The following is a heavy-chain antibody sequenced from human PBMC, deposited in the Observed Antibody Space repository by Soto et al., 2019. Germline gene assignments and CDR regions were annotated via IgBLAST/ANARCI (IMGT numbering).Heavy chain of an antibody. J-gene: IGHJ5*02. D-gene: IGHD2-15*01. CDR3: VKCSGGNCYPNRFDP. V-gene: IGHV3-23*01. CDR2: ISDSGDST. Sequence: PGGSLRLSCAASGYTFSSYGMSWVRQAPGKGLEWVSGISDSGDSTSYADAVRGRFTISRDNSKNTLNLQMNSLRAEDTATYYCVKCSGGNCYPNRFDPWGQGTLVTVSS. CDR1: GYTFSSYG.